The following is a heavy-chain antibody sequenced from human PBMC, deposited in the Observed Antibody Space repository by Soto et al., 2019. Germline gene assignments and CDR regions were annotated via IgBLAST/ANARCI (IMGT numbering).Heavy chain of an antibody. CDR3: AREGAGASSNYDFWSGYYLGYYYYYGMDV. Sequence: PGGSLRLSCAASGFTFSSYAMHWVRQAPGKGLEWVAVISYDGSNKYYADSVKGRFTISRDNSKNTLYLQMNSLRAEDTAVHYCAREGAGASSNYDFWSGYYLGYYYYYGMDVWGQGTTVTVSS. D-gene: IGHD3-3*01. J-gene: IGHJ6*02. CDR2: ISYDGSNK. V-gene: IGHV3-30-3*01. CDR1: GFTFSSYA.